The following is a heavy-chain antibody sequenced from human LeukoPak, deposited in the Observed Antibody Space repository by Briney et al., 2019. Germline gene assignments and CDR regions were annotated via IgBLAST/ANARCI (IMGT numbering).Heavy chain of an antibody. Sequence: ASVKVCCKACGYTFTSYAMNWVRRAPGQGLAWMGWINTNTGNPTYAQGFTGRFVFSLDTSVSTAYLQISSLKAEDTAVYYCAREGAAAGTPWDYWGPGTLVTVSS. J-gene: IGHJ4*02. CDR1: GYTFTSYA. D-gene: IGHD6-13*01. V-gene: IGHV7-4-1*02. CDR2: INTNTGNP. CDR3: AREGAAAGTPWDY.